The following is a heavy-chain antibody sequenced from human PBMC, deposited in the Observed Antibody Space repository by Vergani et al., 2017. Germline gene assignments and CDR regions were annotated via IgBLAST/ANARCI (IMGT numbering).Heavy chain of an antibody. CDR3: VRTEYCTGIACNTRFDS. Sequence: VQLVESGGGVVQRGGSLRLSCATSGFSFNTYWMHWVRQVPGKGLMWVARIDEYRNRATYGDFETGRFTISRDNAKNTVFLQMNNLRADDAGVYYCVRTEYCTGIACNTRFDSWGQGALVTVSS. CDR2: IDEYRNRA. J-gene: IGHJ5*01. CDR1: GFSFNTYW. V-gene: IGHV3-74*03. D-gene: IGHD2-8*02.